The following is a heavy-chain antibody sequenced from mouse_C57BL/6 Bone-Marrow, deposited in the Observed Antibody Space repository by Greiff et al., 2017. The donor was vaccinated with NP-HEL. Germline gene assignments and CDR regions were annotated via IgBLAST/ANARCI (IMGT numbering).Heavy chain of an antibody. CDR1: GYTFTSYW. CDR3: ARGLQWVLQRDYYAMDY. Sequence: VQLQQPGAELVKPGASVKLSCKASGYTFTSYWMHWVKQRPGQGLEWIGMIHPSSGSTNYNEKFKSKATLTVDKSSSTAYMQLSRLTSEDSTVYYCARGLQWVLQRDYYAMDYWGQGTSVTVSS. V-gene: IGHV1-64*01. D-gene: IGHD2-3*01. CDR2: IHPSSGST. J-gene: IGHJ4*01.